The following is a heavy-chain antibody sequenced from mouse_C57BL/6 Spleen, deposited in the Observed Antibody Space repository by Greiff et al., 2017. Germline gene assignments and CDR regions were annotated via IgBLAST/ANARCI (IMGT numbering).Heavy chain of an antibody. CDR1: GYTFTNYW. D-gene: IGHD1-1*01. CDR2: IYPGGGYT. V-gene: IGHV1-63*01. CDR3: AREGDYGSSYWFAY. J-gene: IGHJ3*01. Sequence: QVQLKESGAELVRPGTSVKMSCKASGYTFTNYWIGWAKQRPGHGLEWIGDIYPGGGYTNYNEKFKGKATLTADKSSSTAYMQFSSLTSEDSAIYYCAREGDYGSSYWFAYGGQGTLVTVSA.